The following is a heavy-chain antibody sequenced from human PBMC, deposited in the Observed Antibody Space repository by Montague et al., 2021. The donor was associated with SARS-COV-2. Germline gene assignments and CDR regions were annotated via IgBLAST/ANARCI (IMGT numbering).Heavy chain of an antibody. CDR2: TYYMPKWYN. CDR3: ARTSASSDY. CDR1: GDSVSMNGAA. Sequence: CAISGDSVSMNGAAWNWNRQSPSIGLEWLGMTYYMPKWYNDYAVSVKSRITINPDTSKNQISLQLNSVTPEDTAVYYCARTSASSDYWGQGTLVTVSS. J-gene: IGHJ4*02. V-gene: IGHV6-1*01. D-gene: IGHD1-26*01.